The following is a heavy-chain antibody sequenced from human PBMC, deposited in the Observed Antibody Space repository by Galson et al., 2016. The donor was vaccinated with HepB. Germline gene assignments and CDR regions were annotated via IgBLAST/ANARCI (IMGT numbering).Heavy chain of an antibody. CDR1: GFSFRNYA. Sequence: SLRLSCAASGFSFRNYAMSWVRQAPGKGLEWVSGIGDTGSPTYYADSVRGRFTISRDNSKNTVSLEMNSLRVEDTAVYFCAKDYYGAGTQMQFDIGGQGTLVTVSS. V-gene: IGHV3-23*01. CDR3: AKDYYGAGTQMQFDI. CDR2: IGDTGSPT. J-gene: IGHJ4*02. D-gene: IGHD3-10*01.